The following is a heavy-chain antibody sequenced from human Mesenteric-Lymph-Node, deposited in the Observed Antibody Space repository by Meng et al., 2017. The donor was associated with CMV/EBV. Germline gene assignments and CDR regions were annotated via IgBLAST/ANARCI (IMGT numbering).Heavy chain of an antibody. J-gene: IGHJ4*02. Sequence: VSGGSVSNGDHAWGGVRQPPGRGLELLGYIFYTGSTYYNPSLKGRVTISVDTSKNQFSLRLSSVTAADTAMYYCARGGVATMHPFDYWGQGTLVTVSS. D-gene: IGHD5-12*01. CDR2: IFYTGST. CDR1: GGSVSNGDHA. CDR3: ARGGVATMHPFDY. V-gene: IGHV4-30-2*01.